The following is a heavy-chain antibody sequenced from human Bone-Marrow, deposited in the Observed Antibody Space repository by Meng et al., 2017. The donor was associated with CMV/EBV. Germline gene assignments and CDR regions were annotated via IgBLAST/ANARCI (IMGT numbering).Heavy chain of an antibody. J-gene: IGHJ4*02. V-gene: IGHV3-20*04. CDR2: INWNGGST. CDR3: ARDSWVRRGLGFDY. Sequence: GEYLKISCAASGFTFSSYAMSWVRQAPGKGLEWVSGINWNGGSTGYADSVKGRFTISRDKAKNSLYLQMNSLRAEDTAVYYCARDSWVRRGLGFDYWGQGTLVTVSS. D-gene: IGHD3-10*01. CDR1: GFTFSSYA.